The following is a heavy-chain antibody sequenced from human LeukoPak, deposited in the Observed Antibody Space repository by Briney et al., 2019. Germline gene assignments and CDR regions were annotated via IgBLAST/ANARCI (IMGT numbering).Heavy chain of an antibody. CDR2: INPSGGST. CDR3: ARGGRGYGGYDPTRGDY. J-gene: IGHJ4*02. D-gene: IGHD5-12*01. V-gene: IGHV1-46*01. CDR1: GYTFTSYY. Sequence: GASVKVSCKASGYTFTSYYMHWVRQAPGQGLEWMGIINPSGGSTSYAQKFQGRVTMTRDMSTSTVYMELSSLRSEDTAVYYCARGGRGYGGYDPTRGDYWGQGTLVTVSS.